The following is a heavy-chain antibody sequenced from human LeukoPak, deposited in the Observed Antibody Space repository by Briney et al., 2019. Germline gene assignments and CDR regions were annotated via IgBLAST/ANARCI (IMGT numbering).Heavy chain of an antibody. D-gene: IGHD6-13*01. CDR2: IYYSGST. V-gene: IGHV4-59*01. CDR3: ASPGIVAAGTDRGFDY. Sequence: PSETLSLTCTVSGGSIGSYYWSWIRQPPGKGLEWIGFIYYSGSTNYNPSLKSRVTISVDTSKNQFSLRLSSVTAADTAVYYCASPGIVAAGTDRGFDYWGQGTLVTVSS. J-gene: IGHJ4*02. CDR1: GGSIGSYY.